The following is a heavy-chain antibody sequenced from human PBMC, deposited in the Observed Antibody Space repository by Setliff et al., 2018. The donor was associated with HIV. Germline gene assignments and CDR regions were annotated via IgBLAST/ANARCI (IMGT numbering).Heavy chain of an antibody. Sequence: ASVKVSCKASGYTFTSYDINWVRQATGQGLEWMAWMNPNSGNTGYTQKFQGRVTITRNTSITTAYMELSSLISEDTAVYYCARDRAGDRDYWGQGTLVTVSS. CDR3: ARDRAGDRDY. CDR2: MNPNSGNT. CDR1: GYTFTSYD. V-gene: IGHV1-8*03. J-gene: IGHJ4*02. D-gene: IGHD7-27*01.